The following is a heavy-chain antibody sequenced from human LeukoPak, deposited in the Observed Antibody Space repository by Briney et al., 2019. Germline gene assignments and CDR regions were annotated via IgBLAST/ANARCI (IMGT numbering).Heavy chain of an antibody. J-gene: IGHJ3*02. Sequence: SETLSLTCSVSGGSISTYYWTWIRQPPGKGLEWIGYIYYSGSTNYNPSLKSRVTISLDTSKNQFSLKLSSVTAADTAVYYCARLTAFDIWGQGTMVTVSS. CDR1: GGSISTYY. CDR3: ARLTAFDI. CDR2: IYYSGST. V-gene: IGHV4-59*01.